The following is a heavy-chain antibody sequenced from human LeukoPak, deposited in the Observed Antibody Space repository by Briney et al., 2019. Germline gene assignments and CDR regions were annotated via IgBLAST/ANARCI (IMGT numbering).Heavy chain of an antibody. J-gene: IGHJ5*02. CDR1: GYTFTSYA. CDR3: ARDPAYYYDSSGYGAFGP. Sequence: ASVKVSCKASGYTFTSYAISWVRQAPGQGLEWMGWISVYNGNTNYAQKFKGRVTMTTDTSTSTAYMEVRSLRSDDTAVYYCARDPAYYYDSSGYGAFGPWGQGTLVTVSS. V-gene: IGHV1-18*01. CDR2: ISVYNGNT. D-gene: IGHD3-22*01.